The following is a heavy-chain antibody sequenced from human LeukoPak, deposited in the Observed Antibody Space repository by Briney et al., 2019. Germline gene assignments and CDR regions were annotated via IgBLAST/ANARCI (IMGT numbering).Heavy chain of an antibody. CDR3: ARTPITNLLFDP. CDR2: IYYSGST. J-gene: IGHJ5*02. CDR1: GGSISSYY. V-gene: IGHV4-59*01. Sequence: SETLSLTCTVSGGSISSYYWSWIRQPPGKGLEWIGYIYYSGSTNYNPSLKSRVTISVDTSKNQFSLKLSSVTAADTAVYYCARTPITNLLFDPWGQGTLVTVSS. D-gene: IGHD3-3*01.